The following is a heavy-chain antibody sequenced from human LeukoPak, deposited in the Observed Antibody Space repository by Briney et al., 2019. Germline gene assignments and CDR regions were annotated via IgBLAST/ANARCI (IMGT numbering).Heavy chain of an antibody. CDR3: GASRQYVGAFDI. Sequence: GGSLRLSCAASGFTFRSYELYWVRQAPGKGLEWISYISSSSTIIKYADSVRGRFTISRDDARESLYLQMSSLRADDTATYYCGASRQYVGAFDIWGQGTLVTASS. D-gene: IGHD3-16*01. CDR2: ISSSSTII. CDR1: GFTFRSYE. V-gene: IGHV3-48*03. J-gene: IGHJ3*02.